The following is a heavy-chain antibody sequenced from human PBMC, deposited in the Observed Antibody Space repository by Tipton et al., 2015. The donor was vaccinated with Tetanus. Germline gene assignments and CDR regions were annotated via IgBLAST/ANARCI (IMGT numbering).Heavy chain of an antibody. CDR2: IYYSGST. CDR1: GGSISSGGYY. CDR3: ARDQARGARGWNYFDY. D-gene: IGHD1-26*01. Sequence: TLSLTCTVSGGSISSGGYYWSWIRQHPGKGLEWIGDIYYSGSTYYNPSLKSRATLSVDPSKNQFSLKLNSMTAADTAVYYCARDQARGARGWNYFDYWGLGTLVPVSS. J-gene: IGHJ4*02. V-gene: IGHV4-31*03.